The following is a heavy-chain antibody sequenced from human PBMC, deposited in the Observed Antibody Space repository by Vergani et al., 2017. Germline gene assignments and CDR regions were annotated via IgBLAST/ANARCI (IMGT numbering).Heavy chain of an antibody. V-gene: IGHV3-30*02. D-gene: IGHD6-13*01. J-gene: IGHJ6*02. CDR3: ARGRPPYSSSIGMDV. CDR1: GFTFGDYA. CDR2: IRYDGSNK. Sequence: VQLVESGGGLVQPGRSLRLSCTASGFTFGDYAMSWFRQAPGKGLEWVAFIRYDGSNKYYADSVKGRFTISRDNAKNSLYLQMNSLRAEDTAVYYCARGRPPYSSSIGMDVWGQGTTVTVSS.